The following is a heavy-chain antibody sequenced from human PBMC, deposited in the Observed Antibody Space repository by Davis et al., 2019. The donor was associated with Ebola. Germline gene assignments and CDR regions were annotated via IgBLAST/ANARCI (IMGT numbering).Heavy chain of an antibody. J-gene: IGHJ4*02. V-gene: IGHV3-9*01. Sequence: SLKISCAASGFTFSSYWMSWVRQAPGKGLEWVSGISWNSGSIGYADSVKGRFTISRDNAKNSLYLQMNSLRAEDTALYYCARGSPYYDILTGYYPYFDYWGQGTLVTVSS. CDR1: GFTFSSYW. CDR3: ARGSPYYDILTGYYPYFDY. D-gene: IGHD3-9*01. CDR2: ISWNSGSI.